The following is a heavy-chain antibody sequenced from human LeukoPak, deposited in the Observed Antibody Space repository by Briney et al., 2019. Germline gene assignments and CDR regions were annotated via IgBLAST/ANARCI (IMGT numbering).Heavy chain of an antibody. CDR2: ISYDESNK. V-gene: IGHV3-30*18. J-gene: IGHJ4*02. CDR3: AKEGGSGWSYDY. CDR1: GFTFSSYG. D-gene: IGHD6-19*01. Sequence: GGSLRLSCAASGFTFSSYGMHWVRQAPGEGLEWVAVISYDESNKYYADSVKGRFTISRDNSKNTLYLQMNSLRAEDTAVYYCAKEGGSGWSYDYWGQGTLVTVSS.